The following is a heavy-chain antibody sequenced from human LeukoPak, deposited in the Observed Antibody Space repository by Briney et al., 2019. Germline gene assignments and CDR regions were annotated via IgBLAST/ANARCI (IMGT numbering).Heavy chain of an antibody. CDR1: GGSISSYY. V-gene: IGHV4-59*01. CDR3: ARDSAPDYSNYVPFDY. J-gene: IGHJ4*02. Sequence: SSETLSLTCTVSGGSISSYYWSWIRQPPGKGLEWIGYIYYSGSTNYNPSLKSRVTISVDTSKNQFSLKLSSVTAEDTAVYYCARDSAPDYSNYVPFDYWGQGTLVTVSS. CDR2: IYYSGST. D-gene: IGHD4-11*01.